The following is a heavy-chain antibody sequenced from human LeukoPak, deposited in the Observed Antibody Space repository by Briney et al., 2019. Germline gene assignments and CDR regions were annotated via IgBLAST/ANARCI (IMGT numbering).Heavy chain of an antibody. CDR3: ARQYGSTWSPYYYYMDV. D-gene: IGHD6-13*01. J-gene: IGHJ6*03. CDR2: IYPGDSDT. V-gene: IGHV5-51*01. CDR1: GYSFSSYW. Sequence: KPGESLKISCKGSGYSFSSYWIGWVRQMPGKGLEWMGIIYPGDSDTRYSPSFQGQVTISADKSISTAYLQWSSLKASDTAMYYCARQYGSTWSPYYYYMDVWGKGTTVTVSS.